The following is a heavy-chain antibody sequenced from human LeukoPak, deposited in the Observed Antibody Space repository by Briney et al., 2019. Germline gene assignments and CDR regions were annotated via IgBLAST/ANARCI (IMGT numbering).Heavy chain of an antibody. D-gene: IGHD3-10*01. CDR1: GGTFSSYA. V-gene: IGHV1-69*13. CDR2: IIPIFGTT. CDR3: ATLTPDYYGSGSYFLVDV. J-gene: IGHJ6*02. Sequence: SVKVSCKASGGTFSSYAISWVRQAPGQGLEWMGGIIPIFGTTNYAQKFQGRVTITADESTSTAYMELSSLRSEDTAVYYCATLTPDYYGSGSYFLVDVWGQGTAVTVSS.